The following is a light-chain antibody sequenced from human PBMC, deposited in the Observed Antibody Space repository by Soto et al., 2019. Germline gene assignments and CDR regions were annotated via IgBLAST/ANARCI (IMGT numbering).Light chain of an antibody. CDR3: QQYGGSPFIS. J-gene: IGKJ5*01. Sequence: IVLTQSPGTLSLSPGERATLSRRASVIVSKNYLAWYQRKPGQTVRLLIYGASNRATGIPDRFSGSVSGTDFTLTIDRLDPADSAVYYCQQYGGSPFISFGQGTRLEIK. CDR2: GAS. CDR1: VIVSKNY. V-gene: IGKV3-20*01.